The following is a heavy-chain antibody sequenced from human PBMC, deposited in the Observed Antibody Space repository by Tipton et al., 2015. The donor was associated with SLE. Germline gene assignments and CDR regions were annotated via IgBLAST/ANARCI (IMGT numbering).Heavy chain of an antibody. CDR3: ARDGGGYIY. J-gene: IGHJ4*02. CDR1: RGSFSGYY. Sequence: TLSLTCTVSRGSFSGYYWSWIRQSPGKGLEWIGSIYYSGNTNYNPSLKSRVTISVDTSKNQFSLKLSSVTAADTAVYYCARDGGGYIYWGQGTLVTVSS. CDR2: IYYSGNT. V-gene: IGHV4-59*12. D-gene: IGHD3-16*01.